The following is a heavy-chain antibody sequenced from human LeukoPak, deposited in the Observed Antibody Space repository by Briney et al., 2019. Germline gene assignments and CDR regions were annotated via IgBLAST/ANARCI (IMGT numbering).Heavy chain of an antibody. CDR1: GFTFSSYA. J-gene: IGHJ4*02. D-gene: IGHD3-22*01. Sequence: GGSLRLSCAASGFTFSSYAMSWVRQAPGKGLEWVSAISGSGGSTYYADSVKGRFTISRDNSKDTLYLQMNSLRAEDTAVYYCAKGGDSSGYYFDYWGQGTLVTVSS. V-gene: IGHV3-23*01. CDR2: ISGSGGST. CDR3: AKGGDSSGYYFDY.